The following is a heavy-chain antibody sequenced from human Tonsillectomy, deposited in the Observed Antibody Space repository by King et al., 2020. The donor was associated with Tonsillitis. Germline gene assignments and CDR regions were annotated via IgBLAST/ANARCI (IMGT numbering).Heavy chain of an antibody. CDR2: IYYSGST. Sequence: QLQESGPGLVKPSETLSLTCTVSGGSISSSSYYWGWIRQPPGKGLEWIGSIYYSGSTYYNPSLKSRVTISVDTSKNQFSLKLSSVTAADTAVYYCAMYDTYGSDAFDIWGQGTMVTVSS. CDR3: AMYDTYGSDAFDI. D-gene: IGHD3-10*01. CDR1: GGSISSSSYY. J-gene: IGHJ3*02. V-gene: IGHV4-39*07.